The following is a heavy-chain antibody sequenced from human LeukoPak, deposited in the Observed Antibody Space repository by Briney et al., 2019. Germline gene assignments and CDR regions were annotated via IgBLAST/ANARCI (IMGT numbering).Heavy chain of an antibody. D-gene: IGHD3-10*01. Sequence: GGSLRLSCAASGFTFSSYSMNWVRQAPGKGLEWVSFISSSSSYIYYADSVKGRFTISRDNAKNSLYLQMNSLRAEDTAVYYCTTSPWFGYYWGQGTLVTVSS. J-gene: IGHJ4*02. V-gene: IGHV3-21*01. CDR3: TTSPWFGYY. CDR2: ISSSSSYI. CDR1: GFTFSSYS.